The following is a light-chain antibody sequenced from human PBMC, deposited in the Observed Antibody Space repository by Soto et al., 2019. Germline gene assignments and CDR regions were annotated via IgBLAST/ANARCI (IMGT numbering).Light chain of an antibody. V-gene: IGKV2-28*01. CDR3: MQTLQTPRT. CDR1: QSLLHSNGYNY. J-gene: IGKJ1*01. CDR2: LGS. Sequence: DIVMTQSPLSLPVTPGEPASISCRSSQSLLHSNGYNYLDWYLQKPGQSPQLLIYLGSNRAPGVPDRFSGSGSGTDFTLKISRVEAADVGVYYCMQTLQTPRTFGQGTKVEIK.